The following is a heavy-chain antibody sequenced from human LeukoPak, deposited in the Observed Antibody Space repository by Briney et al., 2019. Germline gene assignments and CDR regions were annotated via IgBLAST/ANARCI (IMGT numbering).Heavy chain of an antibody. V-gene: IGHV4-59*01. CDR3: ARDSATYSLDY. CDR1: GGSISSYY. Sequence: SETLSLTCTVSGGSISSYYWSWIRQPPGKGLEWIGYIYYSGSTKYNPSLKSRVTISVDTSKNQFSLKLSSVTAADTAVYYCARDSATYSLDYWGQGTLVTVSS. J-gene: IGHJ4*02. D-gene: IGHD1-26*01. CDR2: IYYSGST.